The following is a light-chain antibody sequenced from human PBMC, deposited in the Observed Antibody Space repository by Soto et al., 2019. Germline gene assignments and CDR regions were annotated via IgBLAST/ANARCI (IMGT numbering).Light chain of an antibody. CDR1: QSFSSSY. J-gene: IGKJ1*01. CDR3: QQYGTSRRT. V-gene: IGKV3-20*01. CDR2: ATS. Sequence: EIVVTQSAGSPSLSPGERATVSCRSIQSFSSSYLAWYQQKPGQAPRLLIYATSSRATGIPDRFSGSGSQTDFTLTISRLEPEDFAVYYCQQYGTSRRTFGQGTKVDIK.